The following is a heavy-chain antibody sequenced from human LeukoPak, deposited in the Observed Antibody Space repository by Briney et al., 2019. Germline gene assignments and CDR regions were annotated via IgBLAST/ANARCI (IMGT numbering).Heavy chain of an antibody. Sequence: GGSLRLSCAASGFTSGDYAMSWFRQAPGPGREWVGFIGSKAYGGTTEYAASVKGRFTISRDDSKSIAYLQMNSLKTEDTAVYCCTRGGPIVVVVAATEFDPWGQGTLVTVSS. V-gene: IGHV3-49*03. CDR3: TRGGPIVVVVAATEFDP. CDR2: IGSKAYGGTT. D-gene: IGHD2-15*01. J-gene: IGHJ5*02. CDR1: GFTSGDYA.